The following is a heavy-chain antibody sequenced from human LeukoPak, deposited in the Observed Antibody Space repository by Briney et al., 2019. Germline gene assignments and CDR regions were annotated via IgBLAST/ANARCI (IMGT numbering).Heavy chain of an antibody. D-gene: IGHD6-19*01. Sequence: ASVKVSCKASGYTFTGYYMHWVRQAPGQGLEWMGWINPNSGGTNYAQKFQGRVTMTRDTSISTAYMELSRLRSDDTAVYYCARQQWLGTEDAFDIWGQGTMVTVSS. CDR2: INPNSGGT. CDR3: ARQQWLGTEDAFDI. CDR1: GYTFTGYY. V-gene: IGHV1-2*02. J-gene: IGHJ3*02.